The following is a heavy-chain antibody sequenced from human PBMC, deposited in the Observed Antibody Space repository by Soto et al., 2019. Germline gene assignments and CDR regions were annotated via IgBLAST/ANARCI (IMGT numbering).Heavy chain of an antibody. D-gene: IGHD6-13*01. Sequence: GGSLRLSCAASGFTFSSYGMHWVRQAPGKGLEWVAVISYDGSNKYYADSVKGRFTISRDNSKNTLYLQMNSLRAEDTAVYYCAKDRSSSWAFDYWGQGTLVTVSS. V-gene: IGHV3-30*18. CDR2: ISYDGSNK. J-gene: IGHJ4*02. CDR3: AKDRSSSWAFDY. CDR1: GFTFSSYG.